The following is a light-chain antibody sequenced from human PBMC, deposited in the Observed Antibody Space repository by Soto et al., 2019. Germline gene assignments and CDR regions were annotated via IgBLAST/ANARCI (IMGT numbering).Light chain of an antibody. CDR1: QSVLYSSNNKNY. J-gene: IGKJ4*01. V-gene: IGKV4-1*01. CDR3: QQYYITPPTT. CDR2: WAS. Sequence: DIVMTQSPDSLAVSLGERATINCKYSQSVLYSSNNKNYLAWYQQKPGQPPKLLIYWASTRESGVPDRFSGSGSGTEFTLTISSLQAEDVAVYYCQQYYITPPTTFGGGTKVEIK.